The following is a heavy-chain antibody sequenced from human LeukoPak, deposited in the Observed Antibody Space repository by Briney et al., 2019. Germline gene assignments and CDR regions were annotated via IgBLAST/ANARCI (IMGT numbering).Heavy chain of an antibody. V-gene: IGHV3-53*01. J-gene: IGHJ4*02. CDR3: ARDPYGSGSYGDY. D-gene: IGHD3-10*01. CDR2: IYSGGST. CDR1: GFTVSSNY. Sequence: PGGSLRLSCAASGFTVSSNYMSWVRQAPGKGLGWVSVIYSGGSTYYADSVKGRFTISRDNSKNTLYLQMNSLRAEDTAVYYCARDPYGSGSYGDYWGQGTLVTVSS.